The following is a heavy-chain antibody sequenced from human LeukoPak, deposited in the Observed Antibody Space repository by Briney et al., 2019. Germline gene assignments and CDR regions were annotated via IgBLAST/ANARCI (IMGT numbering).Heavy chain of an antibody. CDR2: IKSKTDGGTT. CDR3: RLLWFGELGDWLDY. D-gene: IGHD3-10*01. V-gene: IGHV3-15*01. CDR1: GFTFSNAW. Sequence: KSGGSLRLSCAASGFTFSNAWMSWVRQAPGKGLEWVGRIKSKTDGGTTDYAAPVKGRFTLSRDDSKNTLYLQMNSLKTEDTAVYYCRLLWFGELGDWLDYWGQGTLVTVSS. J-gene: IGHJ4*02.